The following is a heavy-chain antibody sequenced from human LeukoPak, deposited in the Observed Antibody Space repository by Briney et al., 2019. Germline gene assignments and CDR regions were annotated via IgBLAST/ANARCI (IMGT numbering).Heavy chain of an antibody. CDR2: IRTSGST. J-gene: IGHJ4*02. CDR1: GGSINSGDYY. Sequence: SETLSLTCTVSGGSINSGDYYWSWTRQSPGKGLEWIGYIRTSGSTYYNPSLRSRVTMSGDASNNQLTLNLSSVTAADTAVYYRARAGKAGGTILDYWGQGTLVTVSS. CDR3: ARAGKAGGTILDY. V-gene: IGHV4-30-4*01. D-gene: IGHD1-26*01.